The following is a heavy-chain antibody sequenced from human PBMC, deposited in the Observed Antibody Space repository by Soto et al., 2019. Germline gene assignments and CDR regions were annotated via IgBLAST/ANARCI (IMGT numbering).Heavy chain of an antibody. CDR1: RGSISSYY. Sequence: SETLSLTCTVYRGSISSYYWSWIWKPPGKGLEWIGYIYYSGSTNYNPSLKSRVTISVDTSKNQFSLKLSSVTAADTAVYYCAREGYSSGYYYYYGMDVWGQGTTVT. CDR2: IYYSGST. CDR3: AREGYSSGYYYYYGMDV. J-gene: IGHJ6*02. D-gene: IGHD3-22*01. V-gene: IGHV4-59*01.